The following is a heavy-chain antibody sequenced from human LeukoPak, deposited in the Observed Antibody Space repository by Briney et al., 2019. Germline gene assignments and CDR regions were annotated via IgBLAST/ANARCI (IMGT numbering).Heavy chain of an antibody. Sequence: ASVKVSCKASGYTFTSYGISWVRQAPGQGLEWMGWISAYNGNTNYAQKLQGRVTMTTDTSMSTAYMELRSLRSDDTAVYYCARKYDILTNDAFDIWGQGTMVTVSS. CDR3: ARKYDILTNDAFDI. CDR1: GYTFTSYG. J-gene: IGHJ3*02. D-gene: IGHD3-9*01. V-gene: IGHV1-18*04. CDR2: ISAYNGNT.